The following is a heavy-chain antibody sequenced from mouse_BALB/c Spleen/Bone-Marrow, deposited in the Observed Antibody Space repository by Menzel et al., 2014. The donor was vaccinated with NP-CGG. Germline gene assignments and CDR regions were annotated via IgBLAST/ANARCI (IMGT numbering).Heavy chain of an antibody. CDR1: GFTFTDYY. V-gene: IGHV7-3*02. J-gene: IGHJ4*01. CDR3: ARDDYYAMDY. Sequence: EVQLVESGGGLVQPGGSLRLSCATSGFTFTDYYMSWVRQPPGKALEWLGFIRNKANGYTTEYSASMKGRFTISRDNSQSILYLQMNTLRAEDSATYYCARDDYYAMDYWGQGTSVTVSS. CDR2: IRNKANGYTT.